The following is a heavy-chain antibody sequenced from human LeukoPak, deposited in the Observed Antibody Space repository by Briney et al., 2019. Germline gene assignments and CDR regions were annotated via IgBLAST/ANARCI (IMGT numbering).Heavy chain of an antibody. V-gene: IGHV4-59*01. J-gene: IGHJ4*02. Sequence: SETLSLTWTVSGXSISSYYWSWIRQPPGEGLEWIGYIYYSGSTNYNPPLKSRVTISVDTSKNQFSLKLSSVTAADTAVYYCARVDSGSFLFDYWGQGTLVTVSS. CDR1: GXSISSYY. CDR3: ARVDSGSFLFDY. CDR2: IYYSGST. D-gene: IGHD1-26*01.